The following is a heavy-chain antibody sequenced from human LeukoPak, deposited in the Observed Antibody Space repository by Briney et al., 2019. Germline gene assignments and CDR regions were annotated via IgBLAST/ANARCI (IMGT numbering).Heavy chain of an antibody. D-gene: IGHD6-13*01. V-gene: IGHV1-18*01. J-gene: IGHJ4*02. CDR3: ARSIAAEDGY. CDR1: GYTFTSYG. CDR2: ISAYNGNT. Sequence: ASVKVSCKASGYTFTSYGISWVRQAPGQGLEWMGWISAYNGNTNYAQKFQGRVTITADKSTSTAYMELSSLRSEDTAVYYCARSIAAEDGYWGQGTLVTVSS.